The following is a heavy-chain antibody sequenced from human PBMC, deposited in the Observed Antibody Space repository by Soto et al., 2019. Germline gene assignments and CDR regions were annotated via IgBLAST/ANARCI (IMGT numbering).Heavy chain of an antibody. D-gene: IGHD6-19*01. Sequence: GGSLRLSCAASGLTVSSNYMSWVRQAPGKGLEWVSVIDRGGTTYYADSVKGRFTISRDNSKDTLYLQMSSLKAEDTAVYYCARDCCRVARTDWGPGTLVTVSS. CDR1: GLTVSSNY. J-gene: IGHJ4*02. CDR2: IDRGGTT. CDR3: ARDCCRVARTD. V-gene: IGHV3-53*01.